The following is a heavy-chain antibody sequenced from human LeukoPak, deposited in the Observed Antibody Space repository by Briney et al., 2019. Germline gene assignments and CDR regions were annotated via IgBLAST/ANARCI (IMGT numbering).Heavy chain of an antibody. Sequence: GGSLRLSCAASGFTFSSYWMSWVRQAPGKGLEWVANIKQDGSEKYYVDSVKGRFTISRDDAKNSLYLQMNSLRAEDTAVYHCARDLDEYYDSSGSEDYWGQGTLVTVSS. CDR3: ARDLDEYYDSSGSEDY. D-gene: IGHD3-22*01. CDR1: GFTFSSYW. V-gene: IGHV3-7*01. CDR2: IKQDGSEK. J-gene: IGHJ4*02.